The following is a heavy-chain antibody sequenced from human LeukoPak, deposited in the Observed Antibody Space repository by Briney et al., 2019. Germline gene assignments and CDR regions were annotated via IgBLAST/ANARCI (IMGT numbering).Heavy chain of an antibody. J-gene: IGHJ6*02. Sequence: PGGSLRLSCAASGFTFSSYGMHWVRQAPGKGLEWVAVISYDGSNKYYADSVKGRFTISRDNSKNTLYLQMNSLRAEDTAVYYCAKGYCSGGSCYGLGYYYYGMDVWGQGTTVTVSS. V-gene: IGHV3-30*18. CDR3: AKGYCSGGSCYGLGYYYYGMDV. CDR1: GFTFSSYG. D-gene: IGHD2-15*01. CDR2: ISYDGSNK.